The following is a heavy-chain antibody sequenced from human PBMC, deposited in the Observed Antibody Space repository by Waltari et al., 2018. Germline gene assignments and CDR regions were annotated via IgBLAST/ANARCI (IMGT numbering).Heavy chain of an antibody. D-gene: IGHD6-6*01. CDR1: GFTFNTAW. J-gene: IGHJ4*02. Sequence: EVQLVESGGGSVKPGGSLRLSCAGSGFTFNTAWMNWVRQAPGKGLEWVGRIKSKTDGGTTDYAAPVKGRFTISRDDSKSTLYLQVSTLKTEDTAVYYCTTSITSQIDYWGQGTLVTVSS. CDR3: TTSITSQIDY. V-gene: IGHV3-15*07. CDR2: IKSKTDGGTT.